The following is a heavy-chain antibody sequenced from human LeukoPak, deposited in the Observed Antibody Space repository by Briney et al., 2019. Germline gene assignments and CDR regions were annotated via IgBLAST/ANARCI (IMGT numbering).Heavy chain of an antibody. CDR2: ISYDGSNK. Sequence: GGSLRLSCAASGFTFSSYAMHWVRHAPGKGLEWVAVISYDGSNKYYADSVKGRFTISRDNSKNTLYLQMNSLRAEDTAVYYCARGYSGYDGFDYWGQGTLVTVSS. CDR1: GFTFSSYA. J-gene: IGHJ4*02. CDR3: ARGYSGYDGFDY. V-gene: IGHV3-30*04. D-gene: IGHD5-12*01.